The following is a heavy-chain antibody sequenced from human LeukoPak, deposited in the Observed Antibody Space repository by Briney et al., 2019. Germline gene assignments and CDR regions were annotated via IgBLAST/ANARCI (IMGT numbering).Heavy chain of an antibody. V-gene: IGHV5-10-1*01. J-gene: IGHJ3*02. CDR2: IDPSDSYT. Sequence: PGESLKISCKGSGYSFTNYWIGWVRQMPGKGLEWMGRIDPSDSYTNYSPSFQGHVTISADKSISTAYLQWSSLKASDTAMYYCARHYRYYYDSSDYYYGASGAFDIWGQGTMVTVSS. CDR3: ARHYRYYYDSSDYYYGASGAFDI. CDR1: GYSFTNYW. D-gene: IGHD3-22*01.